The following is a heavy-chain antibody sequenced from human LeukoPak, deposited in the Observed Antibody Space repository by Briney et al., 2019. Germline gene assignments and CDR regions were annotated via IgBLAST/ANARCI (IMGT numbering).Heavy chain of an antibody. CDR1: GGTFSSYA. Sequence: SVKVSCKASGGTFSSYAISWVRQAPGQGLEWMGRIIPILGIANYAQKFQGRVTITADKFTSTAYMELSSLRSEDTAVYYCASNLWFGELLHFDYWGQGTLVTVSS. CDR3: ASNLWFGELLHFDY. J-gene: IGHJ4*02. CDR2: IIPILGIA. D-gene: IGHD3-10*01. V-gene: IGHV1-69*04.